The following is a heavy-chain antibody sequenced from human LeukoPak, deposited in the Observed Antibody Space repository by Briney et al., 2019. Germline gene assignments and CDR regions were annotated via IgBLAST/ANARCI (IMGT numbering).Heavy chain of an antibody. J-gene: IGHJ4*02. CDR1: GFTFSNYA. D-gene: IGHD2-15*01. CDR3: AKSILLVAAPFDY. V-gene: IGHV3-23*01. CDR2: ITGSDGTT. Sequence: GGSLRLSCAASGFTFSNYAMSCVRRAPGKGLEWVSSITGSDGTTYYADSVKGRFTISRDNSKNTLYLQMNSLRAEDTAVYHCAKSILLVAAPFDYWGQGTLVTVSS.